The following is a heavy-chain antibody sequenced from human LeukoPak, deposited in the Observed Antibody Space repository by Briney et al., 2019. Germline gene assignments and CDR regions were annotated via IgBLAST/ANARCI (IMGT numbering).Heavy chain of an antibody. J-gene: IGHJ6*02. Sequence: GGSLRLSCAASGFTFSNYAMTWVSQAPGKGLEWVSVISGSGGSTYYADSVKGRFTISRDNSKNTLYLQMNSLRAEDTAVYYCAKDRYYASGSPTRHYYGMDVWRQGTTVTVSS. CDR1: GFTFSNYA. D-gene: IGHD3-10*01. V-gene: IGHV3-23*01. CDR3: AKDRYYASGSPTRHYYGMDV. CDR2: ISGSGGST.